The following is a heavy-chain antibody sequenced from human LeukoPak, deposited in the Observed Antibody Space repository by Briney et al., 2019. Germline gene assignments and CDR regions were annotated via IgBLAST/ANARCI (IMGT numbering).Heavy chain of an antibody. Sequence: PGGSLRLSCAASGFTFSSYSMNWVRQAPGKGLEWVSYISSSSSTIYYADSVKGRFTISRDNAKNSLYLQMNSLRAEDTAVYYCARDSWQLIQQFTDAFDTWGQGTMVTVS. CDR3: ARDSWQLIQQFTDAFDT. CDR1: GFTFSSYS. J-gene: IGHJ3*02. CDR2: ISSSSSTI. D-gene: IGHD6-6*01. V-gene: IGHV3-48*04.